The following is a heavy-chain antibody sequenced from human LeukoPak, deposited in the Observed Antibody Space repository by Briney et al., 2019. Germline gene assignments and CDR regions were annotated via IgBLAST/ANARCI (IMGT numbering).Heavy chain of an antibody. CDR2: ISGSGGNT. CDR3: AREHYFYHMDA. CDR1: GFTFSSYA. Sequence: GGSLRLSCAASGFTFSSYAMTWVRQAPGKGLEWVSAISGSGGNTYYADSVKGRFTISRDNAENSLYLQMNSLRAEDTAVYYCAREHYFYHMDAWGEGTTVTVSS. V-gene: IGHV3-23*01. J-gene: IGHJ6*03.